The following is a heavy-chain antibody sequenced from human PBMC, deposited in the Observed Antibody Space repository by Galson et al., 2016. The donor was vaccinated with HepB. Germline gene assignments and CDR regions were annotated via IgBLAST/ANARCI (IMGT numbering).Heavy chain of an antibody. Sequence: SLRLSCAASGFTFSNYDMHWVRQDTGKGLEWVSGINTAGDTYYPGSVKGRFTISRENAKNSLYLQMNSLSAGDTAVYYCTRWATRGGFDPWGQGTLVTVSS. CDR1: GFTFSNYD. J-gene: IGHJ5*02. CDR3: TRWATRGGFDP. D-gene: IGHD2-15*01. CDR2: INTAGDT. V-gene: IGHV3-13*01.